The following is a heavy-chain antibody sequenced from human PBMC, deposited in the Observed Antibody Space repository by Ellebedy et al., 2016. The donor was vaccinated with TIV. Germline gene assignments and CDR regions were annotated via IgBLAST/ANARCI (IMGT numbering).Heavy chain of an antibody. V-gene: IGHV3-9*01. CDR2: ISWNSVSI. CDR3: AKDKRMITFGGVIDY. Sequence: GGSLRLSCAASGFRIGDYAMHWVRQAPGKGLEWVSGISWNSVSIGYADSVKGRSTISRDNAKHSLYLQMNSLRAEDTALYYCAKDKRMITFGGVIDYWGQGTLVTVSS. D-gene: IGHD3-16*01. J-gene: IGHJ4*02. CDR1: GFRIGDYA.